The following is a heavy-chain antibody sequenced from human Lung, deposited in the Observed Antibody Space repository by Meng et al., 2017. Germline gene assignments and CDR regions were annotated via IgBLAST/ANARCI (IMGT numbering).Heavy chain of an antibody. CDR1: GGSFSDYY. V-gene: IGHV4-34*01. CDR3: ARGPTTMAHDFDY. D-gene: IGHD4-11*01. Sequence: QVHLQQWGGGLLRPSATLSPTCVVSGGSFSDYYWSWIRQSPGKGLEWIGEINHSGSTNYNPSLESRATISVDTSQNNLSLKLSSVTAADSAVYYCARGPTTMAHDFDYWGQGTLVTVSS. CDR2: INHSGST. J-gene: IGHJ4*02.